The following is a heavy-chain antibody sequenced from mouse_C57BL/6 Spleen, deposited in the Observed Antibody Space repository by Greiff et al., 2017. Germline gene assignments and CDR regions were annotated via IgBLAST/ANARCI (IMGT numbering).Heavy chain of an antibody. CDR1: GYTFTSYW. CDR2: IDPNSGGT. V-gene: IGHV1-72*01. D-gene: IGHD2-5*01. CDR3: ASENYSTYGDY. Sequence: QVQLQQPGAELVKPGASVKLSCKASGYTFTSYWMHWVKQRPGRGLEWIGRIDPNSGGTKYNEKFKSKATLTVDKPSSTADMQLSSLTSEDSAVYYCASENYSTYGDYWGQGTTLTVSS. J-gene: IGHJ2*01.